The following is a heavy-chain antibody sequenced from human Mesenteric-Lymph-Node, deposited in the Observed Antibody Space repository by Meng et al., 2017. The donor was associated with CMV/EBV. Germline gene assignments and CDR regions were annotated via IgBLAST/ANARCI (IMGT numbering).Heavy chain of an antibody. CDR2: ISAYNGNT. CDR3: ARVIQLWLMDDYYFDY. Sequence: ASVKVSCKASGYTFTSYGISWQRQAPGQGREWMGWISAYNGNTNYAQKLQGRVTMTTDTSTSTAYMELRSLRSDDTAVYYCARVIQLWLMDDYYFDYLGQGTLVTVSS. D-gene: IGHD5-18*01. V-gene: IGHV1-18*01. CDR1: GYTFTSYG. J-gene: IGHJ4*02.